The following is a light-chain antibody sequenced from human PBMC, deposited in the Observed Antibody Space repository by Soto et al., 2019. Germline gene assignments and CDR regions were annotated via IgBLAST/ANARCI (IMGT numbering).Light chain of an antibody. V-gene: IGKV3-11*01. CDR2: DAS. Sequence: DIVLTQSPATLSLSPGEGATLSCRASQSVGSFLAWYQHKPGQAPRLLIYDASNRAPGIPARFSGSGSGTDFTLTIGSLEPEDFAVYYCQQRTNRLLTFGGGTKVEIK. J-gene: IGKJ4*01. CDR3: QQRTNRLLT. CDR1: QSVGSF.